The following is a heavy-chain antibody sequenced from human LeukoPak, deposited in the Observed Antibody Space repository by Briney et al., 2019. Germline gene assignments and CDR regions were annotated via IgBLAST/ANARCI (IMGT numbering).Heavy chain of an antibody. V-gene: IGHV3-7*03. CDR3: AKDGAPYYYDSSGYFDY. CDR1: GFTFSSYW. CDR2: IKQDGSEK. D-gene: IGHD3-22*01. Sequence: GGSLRLSCAASGFTFSSYWMSWVRQAPGKGLEWVANIKQDGSEKYYVDSVKGQFTISRDNAKNSLYLQMNSLRAEDTAVYYCAKDGAPYYYDSSGYFDYWGQGTLVTVSS. J-gene: IGHJ4*02.